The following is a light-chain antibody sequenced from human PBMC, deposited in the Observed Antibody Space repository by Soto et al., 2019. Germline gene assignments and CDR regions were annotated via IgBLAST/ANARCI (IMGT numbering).Light chain of an antibody. V-gene: IGKV1-39*01. Sequence: DIHLTQSPSSLSASVGDSVTITCRSSQTINKYLNWYEHMPGKAPKLLIYAASSLQTGVPTRFSGSEPGTVSTPTISNLQLEAVASYYCQQSYGSPGAFGRGTKVEI. J-gene: IGKJ1*01. CDR2: AAS. CDR1: QTINKY. CDR3: QQSYGSPGA.